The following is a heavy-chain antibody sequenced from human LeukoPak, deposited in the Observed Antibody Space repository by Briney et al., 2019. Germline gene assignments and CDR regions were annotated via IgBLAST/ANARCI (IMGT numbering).Heavy chain of an antibody. J-gene: IGHJ4*02. CDR3: ARTRGSHPSPFDS. CDR1: GSTVSHYY. V-gene: IGHV3-53*01. CDR2: IYSGGST. D-gene: IGHD3-10*01. Sequence: RGSLRLSCAASGSTVSHYYMTWVRQAPGKGPECVSVIYSGGSTYSADSVKGRFTISRDNSRNMVYLQMSSLRAEDTAVYYCARTRGSHPSPFDSWGQGTLVTVSS.